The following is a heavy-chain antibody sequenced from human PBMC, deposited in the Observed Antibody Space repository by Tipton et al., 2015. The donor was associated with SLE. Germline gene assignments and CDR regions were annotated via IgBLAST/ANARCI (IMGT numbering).Heavy chain of an antibody. Sequence: SLRLSCEASGFTFGSYRTSWVFLALVKGLDWVANITENGTKRYHLDTVEGRFSISRDNAKNALYLQMNNLRADDTALYYCGGEIPAGATALDYWGQGTLVTVTS. V-gene: IGHV3-7*01. CDR2: ITENGTKR. CDR1: GFTFGSYR. CDR3: GGEIPAGATALDY. D-gene: IGHD1-26*01. J-gene: IGHJ4*02.